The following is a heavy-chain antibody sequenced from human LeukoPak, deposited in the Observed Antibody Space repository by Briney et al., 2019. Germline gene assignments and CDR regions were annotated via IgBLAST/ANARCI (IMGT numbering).Heavy chain of an antibody. CDR1: GGSISSYY. CDR2: IYYTGAT. Sequence: KPSETLSLTCTVSGGSISSYYWTWIRQPPGKGLEWIGYIYYTGATSYNPSLKSRVTISVDTSKKQFSLELTSVTAADTAVYYCARYGGSGWVIDNWGQGTLVTVSS. D-gene: IGHD6-19*01. J-gene: IGHJ4*02. CDR3: ARYGGSGWVIDN. V-gene: IGHV4-59*08.